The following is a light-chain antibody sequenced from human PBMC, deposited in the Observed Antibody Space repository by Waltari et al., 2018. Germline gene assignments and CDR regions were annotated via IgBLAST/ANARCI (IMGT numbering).Light chain of an antibody. V-gene: IGLV3-10*01. CDR1: ELPRKY. CDR2: EDT. J-gene: IGLJ1*01. CDR3: YSSDTTGLRV. Sequence: SYELTQPPSVSVSPGQTARITCSGHELPRKYAYWFQQKSGQAPRLVIYEDTKRPSGIPARFSWSSSGTVATLTITVAQVDDEADYYCYSSDTTGLRVFGGGTTVVVL.